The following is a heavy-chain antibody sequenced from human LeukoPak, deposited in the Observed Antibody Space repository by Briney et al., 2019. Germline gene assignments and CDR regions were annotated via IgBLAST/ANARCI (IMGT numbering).Heavy chain of an antibody. CDR2: INGGGNTT. CDR3: TKELHVAVAVADYYFYMDV. D-gene: IGHD6-19*01. CDR1: GFAFSSFA. Sequence: GGSLRLSCAASGFAFSSFAMGWVRQSPGKGLEWLSTINGGGNTTFYSDSVKGRFTISRDNSKNTLYLHMDSLRPDDTAMYYCTKELHVAVAVADYYFYMDVWGRGTAVTVSS. V-gene: IGHV3-23*01. J-gene: IGHJ6*03.